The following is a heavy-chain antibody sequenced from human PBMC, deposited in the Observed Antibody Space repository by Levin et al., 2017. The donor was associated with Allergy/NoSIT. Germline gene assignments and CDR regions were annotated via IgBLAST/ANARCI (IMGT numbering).Heavy chain of an antibody. CDR3: ARVRVGAKSGAFDI. CDR1: GFTFDDYG. J-gene: IGHJ3*02. Sequence: GGSLRLSCAASGFTFDDYGMSWVRQAPGKGLEWVSGINWNGGSTGYADSVKGRFTISRDNAKNSLYLQMNSLRAEDTALYHCARVRVGAKSGAFDIWGQGTMVTVSS. D-gene: IGHD1-26*01. V-gene: IGHV3-20*01. CDR2: INWNGGST.